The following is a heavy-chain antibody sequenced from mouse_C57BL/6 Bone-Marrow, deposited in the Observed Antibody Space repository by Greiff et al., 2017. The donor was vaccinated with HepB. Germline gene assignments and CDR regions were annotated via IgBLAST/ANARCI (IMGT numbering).Heavy chain of an antibody. J-gene: IGHJ3*01. CDR2: IDPSDSYT. CDR1: GYTFTSYW. Sequence: QVQLQQPGAELVMPGASVKLSCKASGYTFTSYWMHWVKQRPGQGLEWIGEIDPSDSYTNYNQKFKGKSTLTVDKSSSTAYMQLSSLTSEDSAVYYCAVRGDWDRAWFAYWGQGTLVTVSA. V-gene: IGHV1-69*01. D-gene: IGHD4-1*01. CDR3: AVRGDWDRAWFAY.